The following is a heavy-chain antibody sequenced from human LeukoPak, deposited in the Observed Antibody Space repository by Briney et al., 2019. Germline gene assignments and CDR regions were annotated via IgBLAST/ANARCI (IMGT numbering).Heavy chain of an antibody. V-gene: IGHV1-18*01. CDR1: GYTFTSYG. CDR3: AGLPSFLGYCRSTSCYPNFDY. J-gene: IGHJ4*02. CDR2: ISAYNGNT. D-gene: IGHD2-2*01. Sequence: ASVKVSCKASGYTFTSYGISWVRQAPGQGLEWMGWISAYNGNTNYAQKLQGRVTMTTDTSTSTAYMELRSLRSDDTAVYYCAGLPSFLGYCRSTSCYPNFDYWGQGTLVTVSS.